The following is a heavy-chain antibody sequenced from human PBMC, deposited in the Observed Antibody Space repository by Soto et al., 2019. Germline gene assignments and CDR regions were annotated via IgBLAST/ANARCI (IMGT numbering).Heavy chain of an antibody. Sequence: QVHLVQSGAEVKKPGASVKVSCKGSGYAFTTYGITWVRQAPGQGLEWMGWSSAHNGNTNYAQKLQGRVTVTRDTSTSTAYMELRSLRSDDTAVYYCARGRYGDYWRQGALVTVSS. V-gene: IGHV1-18*01. CDR1: GYAFTTYG. J-gene: IGHJ4*02. CDR2: SSAHNGNT. CDR3: ARGRYGDY. D-gene: IGHD1-1*01.